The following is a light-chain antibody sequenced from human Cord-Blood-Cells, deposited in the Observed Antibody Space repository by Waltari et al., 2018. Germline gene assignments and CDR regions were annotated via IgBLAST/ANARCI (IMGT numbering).Light chain of an antibody. CDR2: EVS. CDR1: SSDVGGYNY. CDR3: SSYTSSYV. J-gene: IGLJ1*01. V-gene: IGLV2-14*01. Sequence: QSALTQPASVSGSPGQSITISCTGTSSDVGGYNYVSWCQQHPGKAPKLMIYEVSNRPSGVSNRFSGSKSGNTASLTISGLQAEDEADYYCSSYTSSYVFGTGTKVTVL.